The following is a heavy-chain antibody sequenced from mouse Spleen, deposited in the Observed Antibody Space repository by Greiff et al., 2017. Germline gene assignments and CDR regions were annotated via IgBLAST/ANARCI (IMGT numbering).Heavy chain of an antibody. CDR2: IYPRSGNT. V-gene: IGHV1-81*01. J-gene: IGHJ4*01. CDR1: GYTFTSYG. Sequence: QVQLQQSGAELARPGASVKLSCKASGYTFTSYGISWVKQRTGQGLEWIGEIYPRSGNTYYNEKFKGKATLTADKSSSTAYMELRSLTSEDSAVYFCARKGWDGDFYYAMDYWGQGTSVTVSS. D-gene: IGHD3-3*01. CDR3: ARKGWDGDFYYAMDY.